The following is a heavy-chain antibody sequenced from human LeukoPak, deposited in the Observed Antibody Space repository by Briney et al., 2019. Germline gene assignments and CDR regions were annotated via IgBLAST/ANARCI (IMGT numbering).Heavy chain of an antibody. CDR2: ISAYNGNT. V-gene: IGHV1-18*01. CDR3: ARRTYSSSSSLFDY. CDR1: GYTFSSSYDYTFTSYG. J-gene: IGHJ4*02. Sequence: GASVKVSCKASGYTFSSSYDYTFTSYGISWVRQAPGQGLEWMGWISAYNGNTNYAQKVQGRVAMTTDTSTSTAYMELRSLRSDDTAFYYCARRTYSSSSSLFDYWGQGTLVTVSS. D-gene: IGHD6-6*01.